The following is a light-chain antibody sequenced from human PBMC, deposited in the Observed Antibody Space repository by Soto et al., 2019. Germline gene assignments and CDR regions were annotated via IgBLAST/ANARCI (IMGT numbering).Light chain of an antibody. CDR1: SSNIGAGYD. CDR2: GNT. Sequence: QSVLTQPPSVSGAPGQRVTISCTGSSSNIGAGYDIHWYQQLPGTAPKLLVYGNTHRPSGVPDRFSASKSGTSASLAITGLQAEDKDHSYCQSYDNSLSGWVFGGGTQLTVL. CDR3: QSYDNSLSGWV. J-gene: IGLJ3*02. V-gene: IGLV1-40*01.